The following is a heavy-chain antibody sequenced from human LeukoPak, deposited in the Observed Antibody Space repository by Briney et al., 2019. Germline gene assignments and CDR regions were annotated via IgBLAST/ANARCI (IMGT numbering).Heavy chain of an antibody. Sequence: SETLSLTCTGSGGSISSYYWSWIRQPPGKGLEWIGYIYYSGNTNYNPSLKSRVTISVDTSKNQFSLKLSSVTAADTAVYYCARGAATAATPFDYWGQGTLVTVSS. CDR3: ARGAATAATPFDY. J-gene: IGHJ4*02. CDR2: IYYSGNT. CDR1: GGSISSYY. V-gene: IGHV4-59*01. D-gene: IGHD2-2*02.